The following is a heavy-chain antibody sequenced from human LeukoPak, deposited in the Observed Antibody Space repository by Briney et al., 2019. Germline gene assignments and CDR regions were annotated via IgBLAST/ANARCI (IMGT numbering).Heavy chain of an antibody. D-gene: IGHD2/OR15-2a*01. Sequence: GGSLRLSCAASGFTVSSNYMNWVRQAPGKGLEWVAVISNDGTTYYIDSVKGRFTISRDNSKNTLYLQMNGLRAEDTAVYFCAKRVINNPFDNWGQGTLVTVSS. CDR1: GFTVSSNY. CDR3: AKRVINNPFDN. V-gene: IGHV3-53*01. CDR2: ISNDGTT. J-gene: IGHJ4*02.